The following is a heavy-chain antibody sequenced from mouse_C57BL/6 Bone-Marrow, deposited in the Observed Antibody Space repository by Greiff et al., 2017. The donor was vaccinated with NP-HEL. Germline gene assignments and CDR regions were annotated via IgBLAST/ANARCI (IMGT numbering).Heavy chain of an antibody. V-gene: IGHV2-9*01. Sequence: VKLLESGPGLVAPSQCLSITCTASGFSLTSYGVDWVRQPPGKGLEWLGVIWGGGGTNYNSALMSRLSISKDNSKSEVILKMSSLQTDDTAMYYCAKRDDCVWFACWGKGTLVTVAA. D-gene: IGHD2-4*01. CDR1: GFSLTSYG. J-gene: IGHJ3*01. CDR3: AKRDDCVWFAC. CDR2: IWGGGGT.